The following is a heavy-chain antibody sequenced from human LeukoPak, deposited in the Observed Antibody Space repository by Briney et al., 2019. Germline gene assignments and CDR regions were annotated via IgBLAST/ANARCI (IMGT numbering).Heavy chain of an antibody. Sequence: SETLSLTCTVSGASISSSNYYWGWIRQPPGKGLEWIGSIYYSGSTYQNPSLKSRVTISVDTSKNHFSLKLSSVTAADTAVYYCARRSKTPRGAFDIWGQGTKVTVSS. CDR1: GASISSSNYY. J-gene: IGHJ3*02. CDR2: IYYSGST. D-gene: IGHD1-26*01. CDR3: ARRSKTPRGAFDI. V-gene: IGHV4-39*02.